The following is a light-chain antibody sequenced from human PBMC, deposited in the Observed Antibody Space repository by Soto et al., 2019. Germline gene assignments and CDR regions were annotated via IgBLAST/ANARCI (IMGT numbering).Light chain of an antibody. J-gene: IGKJ3*01. V-gene: IGKV3-20*01. CDR1: QSVTFSY. CDR2: GAS. CDR3: QQYYSSPFT. Sequence: EIELTQSPGTLSLSPGERATISCRASQSVTFSYFAWYQQKPGQAPRLLIYGASSRSTGIPDRFSGSGSGTNFTLTISRLEPDDVAVYYCQQYYSSPFTFGPGTKVDIK.